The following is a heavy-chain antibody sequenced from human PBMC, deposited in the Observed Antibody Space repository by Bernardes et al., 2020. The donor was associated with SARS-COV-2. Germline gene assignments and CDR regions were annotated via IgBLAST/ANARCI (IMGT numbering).Heavy chain of an antibody. CDR3: ARGSFTGGIQLWLGDY. Sequence: ASVKVSCKASGYTFTGYYMHWVRQAPGQGLEWMGWINPNSGGTNYAQKFQGWVTMTRDTSISTAYMELSRLRSDDTAVYYCARGSFTGGIQLWLGDYWGQGTLVTVSS. V-gene: IGHV1-2*04. J-gene: IGHJ4*02. CDR1: GYTFTGYY. CDR2: INPNSGGT. D-gene: IGHD5-18*01.